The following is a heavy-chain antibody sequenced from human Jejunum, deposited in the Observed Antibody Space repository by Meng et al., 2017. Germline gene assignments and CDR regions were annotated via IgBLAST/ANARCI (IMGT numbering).Heavy chain of an antibody. CDR3: ARGNEYSNYGADF. CDR1: GGSISDYY. CDR2: INDSGST. V-gene: IGHV4-34*01. Sequence: QVKLQPWGAGLLKPSETLSLTLAVYGGSISDYYWTWIRQPPGKGLEWIGEINDSGSTNYNPSLKSRVTISVDTSKSQFYLRVSSVTAADTAVYYCARGNEYSNYGADFWGQGTLVTVSS. J-gene: IGHJ4*02. D-gene: IGHD4-11*01.